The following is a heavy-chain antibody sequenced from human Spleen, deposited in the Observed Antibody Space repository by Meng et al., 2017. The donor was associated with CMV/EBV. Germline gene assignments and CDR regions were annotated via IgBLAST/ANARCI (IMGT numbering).Heavy chain of an antibody. CDR2: INHSGST. CDR3: ARGDYGDYVLFDY. V-gene: IGHV4-34*01. CDR1: GGSFSGYY. D-gene: IGHD4-17*01. J-gene: IGHJ4*02. Sequence: QWQLWQWGSGLLRPSETLSTTGAVYGGSFSGYYWSWIRQPPGKGLEWIGEINHSGSTNYNPSLKSRVTISVDTSKNQFSLKLSSVTAADTAVYYCARGDYGDYVLFDYWGQGTLVTVSS.